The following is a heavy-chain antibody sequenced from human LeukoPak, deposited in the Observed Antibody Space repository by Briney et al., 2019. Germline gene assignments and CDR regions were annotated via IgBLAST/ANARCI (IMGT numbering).Heavy chain of an antibody. Sequence: ASVKVSCKASGYTFTSYDINWVRQATGQGLEWMGWMNPNSGNTGYAQKFQGRVTITRNTSISTAYMELSSLKASDTAMYYCARQSGSYRSGIDYWGQGTLVTVSS. CDR1: GYTFTSYD. CDR3: ARQSGSYRSGIDY. J-gene: IGHJ4*02. D-gene: IGHD1-26*01. CDR2: MNPNSGNT. V-gene: IGHV1-8*03.